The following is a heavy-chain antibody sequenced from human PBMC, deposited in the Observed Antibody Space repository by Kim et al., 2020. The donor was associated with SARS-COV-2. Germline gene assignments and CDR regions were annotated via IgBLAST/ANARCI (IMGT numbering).Heavy chain of an antibody. Sequence: SETLSLTCTVSGGSISSSSYYWGWIRQPPGKGLEWIGSIYYSGSTYYNPSLKSRVTISVDTSKNQFSLKLSSVTAADTAVYYCAARGVICSGGSCYQPNDYWGQGTLVTVSS. CDR1: GGSISSSSYY. D-gene: IGHD2-15*01. V-gene: IGHV4-39*01. CDR2: IYYSGST. J-gene: IGHJ4*02. CDR3: AARGVICSGGSCYQPNDY.